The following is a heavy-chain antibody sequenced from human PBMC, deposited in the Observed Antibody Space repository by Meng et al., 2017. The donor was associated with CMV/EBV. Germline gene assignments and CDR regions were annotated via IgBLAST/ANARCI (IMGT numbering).Heavy chain of an antibody. D-gene: IGHD3-3*01. CDR2: IYYRGST. Sequence: SETLSLTCTVSGGSISSSSYYWGWIRQPPGKGLEWIGSIYYRGSTYYNPSLKSRVTISVDTSKNQFSLKLSSVTAADTAVYYCARGHGGIFGVVIGGDWFDPWGQGTLVTVSS. CDR1: GGSISSSSYY. CDR3: ARGHGGIFGVVIGGDWFDP. V-gene: IGHV4-39*07. J-gene: IGHJ5*02.